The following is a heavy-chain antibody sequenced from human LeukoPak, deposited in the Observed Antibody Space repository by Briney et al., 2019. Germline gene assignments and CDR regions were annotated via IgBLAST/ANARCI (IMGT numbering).Heavy chain of an antibody. CDR1: GFTFSSYG. CDR3: AKDMHYNDGRWEFDP. CDR2: IWYDGSNK. J-gene: IGHJ5*02. V-gene: IGHV3-33*06. Sequence: GGSLRLSCAASGFTFSSYGMHWVRQAPGKGLEWVAVIWYDGSNKYYADSVKGRFTISRDNSRTTLYLQMNSLRVEDTAIYYCAKDMHYNDGRWEFDPWGQGTLVTVSS. D-gene: IGHD5-24*01.